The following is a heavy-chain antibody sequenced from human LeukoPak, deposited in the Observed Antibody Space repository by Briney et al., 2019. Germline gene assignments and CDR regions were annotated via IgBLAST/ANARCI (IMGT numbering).Heavy chain of an antibody. Sequence: GASVKVSCKASGYTFTGYYMHWVRQAPGQGLEWMGWINPNSGGTNYAQKFQGRVTMTRDTSISTAYMELSRLRSDDTAVYYCARPGIAVAGTALGYYYYGTDVWGQGTTVTVSS. CDR3: ARPGIAVAGTALGYYYYGTDV. D-gene: IGHD6-19*01. J-gene: IGHJ6*02. CDR1: GYTFTGYY. CDR2: INPNSGGT. V-gene: IGHV1-2*02.